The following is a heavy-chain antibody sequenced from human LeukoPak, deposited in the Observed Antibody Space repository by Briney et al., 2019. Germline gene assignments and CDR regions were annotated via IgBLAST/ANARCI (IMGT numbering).Heavy chain of an antibody. Sequence: SETLSLTCTVSAGSITNYFWSWIRQPPGKGLEWIGYVYYGGTANYNPSLKGRVTISLDTSKNQFSLNLNSVTAADTAMYYCARALTARGSYHYWGQGTLVTVSS. D-gene: IGHD3-10*01. CDR1: AGSITNYF. CDR3: ARALTARGSYHY. CDR2: VYYGGTA. V-gene: IGHV4-59*01. J-gene: IGHJ4*02.